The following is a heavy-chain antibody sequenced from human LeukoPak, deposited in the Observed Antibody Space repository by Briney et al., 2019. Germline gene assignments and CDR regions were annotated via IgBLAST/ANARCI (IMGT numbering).Heavy chain of an antibody. J-gene: IGHJ4*02. CDR3: ARGAPVLRYFDWLFHPRADY. CDR1: GYTFTSYG. D-gene: IGHD3-9*01. Sequence: ASVKVSCKASGYTFTSYGISWVRQAPGQGLEWMGWISAYNGNTNYAQKLQGRVTMTTDTSTSTAYMELRSLRSDDTAVYYCARGAPVLRYFDWLFHPRADYWGQGTLVTVSS. CDR2: ISAYNGNT. V-gene: IGHV1-18*01.